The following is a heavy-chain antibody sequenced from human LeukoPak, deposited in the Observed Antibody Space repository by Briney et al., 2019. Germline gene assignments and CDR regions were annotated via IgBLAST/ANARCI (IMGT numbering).Heavy chain of an antibody. D-gene: IGHD4-17*01. V-gene: IGHV4-34*01. Sequence: SETLSLTCAVYGGSFSGYYWSWIRQLPGKGLECIGEINHSGSTNYNPSLKSRVTISVDTSKNQFSLKLSSVTAADTAVYYCARRRLMTTPSPIGAFDIWGQGTMVTVSS. CDR2: INHSGST. CDR1: GGSFSGYY. J-gene: IGHJ3*02. CDR3: ARRRLMTTPSPIGAFDI.